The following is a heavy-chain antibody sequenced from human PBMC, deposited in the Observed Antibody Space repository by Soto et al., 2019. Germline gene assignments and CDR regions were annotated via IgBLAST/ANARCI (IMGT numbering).Heavy chain of an antibody. D-gene: IGHD3-10*01. Sequence: QVQLQESGPGLVKPSETLSLTCTVSGGSINSYYWSWIRQPAGKGLEWIGRIYSGGSTNYNPSHKSRLTVSVDTSKNQFSLKLTSVTAADTAVYYCARGPGGFGDFSLDYWGQGTLVTVSS. CDR2: IYSGGST. CDR3: ARGPGGFGDFSLDY. CDR1: GGSINSYY. V-gene: IGHV4-4*07. J-gene: IGHJ4*02.